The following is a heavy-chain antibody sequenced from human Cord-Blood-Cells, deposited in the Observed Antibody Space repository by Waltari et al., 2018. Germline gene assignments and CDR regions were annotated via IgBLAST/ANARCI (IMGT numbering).Heavy chain of an antibody. J-gene: IGHJ5*02. CDR2: IWYDGSNK. Sequence: FSSYGMHWVRQAPGKGLEWVAVIWYDGSNKYYADSVKGRFTISRDNSKNTLYLQMNSLRAEDTAVYYCARDRGSGYYNWFDPWGQGTLVTVSS. V-gene: IGHV3-33*01. D-gene: IGHD3-22*01. CDR1: FSSYG. CDR3: ARDRGSGYYNWFDP.